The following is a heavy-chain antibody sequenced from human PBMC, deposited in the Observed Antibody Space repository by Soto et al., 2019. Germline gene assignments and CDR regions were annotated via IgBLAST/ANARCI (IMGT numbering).Heavy chain of an antibody. V-gene: IGHV4-34*01. CDR2: INHSGST. Sequence: SETLSLTCAVYGGSFSGYYWSWIRQPPGKGLEWIGEINHSGSTNYNPSLKSRVTISVDTSKNQFSLKLSSVTAADTAVYYCARGSRRSYYGMDVWGQGTTVTVSS. CDR1: GGSFSGYY. CDR3: ARGSRRSYYGMDV. J-gene: IGHJ6*02.